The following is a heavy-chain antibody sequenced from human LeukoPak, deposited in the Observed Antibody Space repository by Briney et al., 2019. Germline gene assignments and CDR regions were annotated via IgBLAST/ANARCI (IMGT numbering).Heavy chain of an antibody. CDR1: GFTFSSYC. D-gene: IGHD1-26*01. V-gene: IGHV3-7*01. CDR3: ARDPESGSYSGY. CDR2: IKQDGSEK. Sequence: GGSLRLSCAASGFTFSSYCMSWVRQAPGKGLEWVASIKQDGSEKYYVDSVKGRFTISRDNAKNSVYLQMNSLRAEDTAVYYCARDPESGSYSGYWGQGTLVTVSS. J-gene: IGHJ4*02.